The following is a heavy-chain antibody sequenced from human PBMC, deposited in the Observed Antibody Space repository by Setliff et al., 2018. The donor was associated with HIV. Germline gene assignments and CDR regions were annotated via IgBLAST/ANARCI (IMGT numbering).Heavy chain of an antibody. CDR3: ARDRKSIFGVDTKNWFDP. Sequence: SETLSLTCTVSGGSISSSNYYWSWIRQPPGQGLEWIGEINHSGSTNYNASLKSRVTISGDMSKKQFSLKLSSVTAADTAVYYCARDRKSIFGVDTKNWFDPWGQGTLVTVSS. CDR1: GGSISSSNYY. CDR2: INHSGST. J-gene: IGHJ5*02. V-gene: IGHV4-39*07. D-gene: IGHD3-3*01.